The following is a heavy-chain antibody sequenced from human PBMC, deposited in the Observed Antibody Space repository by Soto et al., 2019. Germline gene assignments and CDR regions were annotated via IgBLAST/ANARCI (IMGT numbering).Heavy chain of an antibody. CDR1: GFTVSSNY. V-gene: IGHV3-53*04. Sequence: EVQLVESGGGLVQPGGSLRLSCAASGFTVSSNYMSWVRQAPGKGLEWVSVIYSGGSTYYADSVKGRFTISRHNSKNTLYLQMNSLRAEDTAVYYCARGATYYYGSGEFDYWGQGTLVTVSS. CDR2: IYSGGST. J-gene: IGHJ4*02. CDR3: ARGATYYYGSGEFDY. D-gene: IGHD3-10*01.